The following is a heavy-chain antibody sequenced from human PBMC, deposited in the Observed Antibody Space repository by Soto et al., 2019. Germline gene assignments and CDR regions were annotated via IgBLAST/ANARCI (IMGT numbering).Heavy chain of an antibody. CDR1: GASISSGGYY. CDR2: IYYSGST. Sequence: QEQLQESGPGLVKPSQTLYLTCTVSGASISSGGYYWSWIRQQPGKGLEWIGYIYYSGSTYYNLSLKSRVTISVDTSKNQFSLKLSSVTAADTAVYYCARQVATLSAFDIWGQGTMVTVSS. V-gene: IGHV4-31*03. J-gene: IGHJ3*02. D-gene: IGHD5-12*01. CDR3: ARQVATLSAFDI.